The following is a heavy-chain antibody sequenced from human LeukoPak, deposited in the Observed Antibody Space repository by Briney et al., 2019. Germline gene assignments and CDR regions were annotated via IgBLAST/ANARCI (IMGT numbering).Heavy chain of an antibody. J-gene: IGHJ4*02. V-gene: IGHV3-30*04. CDR3: ARRFSAAAGPFDY. Sequence: GGSLRLSCAASGFTFSSYAMHWVRQAPGKGLEWVAVISYDGSNKYYADSVKGRFTISRDNSKNTLYLQMNSLRAEDTAVYYCARRFSAAAGPFDYWGQGTLVTVSS. CDR2: ISYDGSNK. D-gene: IGHD6-13*01. CDR1: GFTFSSYA.